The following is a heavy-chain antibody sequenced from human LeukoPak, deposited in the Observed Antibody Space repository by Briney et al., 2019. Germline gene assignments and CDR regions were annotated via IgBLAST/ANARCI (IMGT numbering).Heavy chain of an antibody. CDR2: IKQDGSEK. Sequence: PGVSLRLSCAASGFTFSSYWMSWVRQAPGKGLEWAANIKQDGSEKYYVDSVKGRFTISRDNAKNSLYLQMNSLRAEDTAVYYCAREQDVYDSSGYYGSYYWGQGTLVTVSS. J-gene: IGHJ4*02. V-gene: IGHV3-7*01. CDR1: GFTFSSYW. D-gene: IGHD3-22*01. CDR3: AREQDVYDSSGYYGSYY.